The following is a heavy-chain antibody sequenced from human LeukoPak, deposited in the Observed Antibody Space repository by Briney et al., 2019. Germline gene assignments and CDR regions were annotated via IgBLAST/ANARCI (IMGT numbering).Heavy chain of an antibody. Sequence: GESLRLSCAASGFTFSSYGIHWVRQAPGKGLEWVAFIRYDGSNKYYADSLKGRFTISRDNSKNTLYLQMNSLRAEDTAVYYCAKDTKNYGSGSYSAFDYWGQGTLVTVSS. CDR3: AKDTKNYGSGSYSAFDY. CDR1: GFTFSSYG. V-gene: IGHV3-30*02. J-gene: IGHJ4*02. CDR2: IRYDGSNK. D-gene: IGHD3-10*01.